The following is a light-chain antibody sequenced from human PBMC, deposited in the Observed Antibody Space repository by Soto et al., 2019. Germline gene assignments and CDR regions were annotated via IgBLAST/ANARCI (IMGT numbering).Light chain of an antibody. CDR1: SSDVGGYNY. CDR2: EVT. CDR3: SSYAASNNFYFV. V-gene: IGLV2-8*01. Sequence: QSALTQPPSASGSPGQSVTISCTGTSSDVGGYNYVSWYQQYPGRAPKLMIYEVTKRPSGVPDRFSGSKSGNTASLTVSGLQAEDEDYYYCSSYAASNNFYFVFGGGTKLTVL. J-gene: IGLJ3*02.